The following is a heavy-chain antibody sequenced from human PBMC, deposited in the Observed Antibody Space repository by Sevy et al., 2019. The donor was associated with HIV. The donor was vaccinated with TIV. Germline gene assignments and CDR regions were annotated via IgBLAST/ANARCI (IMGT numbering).Heavy chain of an antibody. J-gene: IGHJ3*02. CDR2: INPSGST. Sequence: SETLSLTCTVSGGSISSSSYYWSWIRQPAGKGLEWIGRINPSGSTNYNPSLKIRVTISVDTSKNQFSLQLSSVTAADTAVYYCARTVGSGSYPDAFDIWGQGTMVTVSS. CDR1: GGSISSSSYY. D-gene: IGHD1-26*01. V-gene: IGHV4-61*02. CDR3: ARTVGSGSYPDAFDI.